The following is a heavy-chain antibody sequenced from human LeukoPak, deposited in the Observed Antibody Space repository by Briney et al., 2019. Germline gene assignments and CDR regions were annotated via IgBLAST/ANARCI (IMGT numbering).Heavy chain of an antibody. D-gene: IGHD3-10*01. CDR1: EFTFSVVY. CDR3: VKGEATLFRGVMVS. Sequence: GGSLRLSCAVSEFTFSVVYMHWVRQAPGKGLVWVARISGDGASTSYADFVKGRFTISRDNAKNTVYLQMNSLRAEDTAAYYCVKGEATLFRGVMVSWGQGTLVTVSS. J-gene: IGHJ5*02. CDR2: ISGDGAST. V-gene: IGHV3-74*01.